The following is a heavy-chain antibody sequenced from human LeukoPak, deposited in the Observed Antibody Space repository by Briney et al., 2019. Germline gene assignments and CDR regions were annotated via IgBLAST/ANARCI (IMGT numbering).Heavy chain of an antibody. CDR2: IKQDETEK. CDR3: ARETSSSSWTYFDY. D-gene: IGHD6-13*01. Sequence: GGSLRLSCTASGFTFSNFWMGWVRQAPGKGLEWVANIKQDETEKFYLGSVKGRFTISRDNAKNSLYLQMNSLRVDDTAVYYCARETSSSSWTYFDYWGQGTLVTVSS. J-gene: IGHJ4*02. CDR1: GFTFSNFW. V-gene: IGHV3-7*03.